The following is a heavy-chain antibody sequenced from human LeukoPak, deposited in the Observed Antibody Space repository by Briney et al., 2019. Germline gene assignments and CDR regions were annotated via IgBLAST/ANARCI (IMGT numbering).Heavy chain of an antibody. CDR2: IYYSGST. CDR3: ARAVVLYYDGSGYSTRFDY. J-gene: IGHJ4*02. CDR1: GGSIRNSN. D-gene: IGHD3-22*01. V-gene: IGHV4-59*01. Sequence: SETLSLTCNVSGGSIRNSNWSWIRQAPGKTLEWIGYIYYSGSTNYNPSLKSRVTMSVDTSKNQFSLRLTSVTTADTAVYYCARAVVLYYDGSGYSTRFDYWGQGTLVTVSS.